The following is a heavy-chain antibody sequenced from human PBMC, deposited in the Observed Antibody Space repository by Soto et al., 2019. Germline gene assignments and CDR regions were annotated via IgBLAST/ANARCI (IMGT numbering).Heavy chain of an antibody. Sequence: QVQLVQSGAEVKKPGSSVKVSCKASGGTFSSYAISWVRQAPGQGLEWMGGIIPIFGTANYAQKFQGRVTITADESTITAYMELSSLRSEDTAVYYCARDPRSIAAAAPFDYWGQGTLVTVSS. CDR3: ARDPRSIAAAAPFDY. D-gene: IGHD6-13*01. CDR1: GGTFSSYA. J-gene: IGHJ4*02. V-gene: IGHV1-69*12. CDR2: IIPIFGTA.